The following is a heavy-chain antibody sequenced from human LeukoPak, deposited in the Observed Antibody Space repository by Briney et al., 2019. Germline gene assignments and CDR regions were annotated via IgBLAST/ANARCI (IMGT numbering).Heavy chain of an antibody. J-gene: IGHJ4*02. Sequence: PSETLSLTCAVYGGSLSGYYWSWIRQSPGKGLEWIGEINDSGSTNYNPSLKSRVTISVDTSKNQFSLKLTSVTAADTAVYYCARVSEDSSGWWGFDYWGQGTLVTVSS. D-gene: IGHD6-19*01. CDR2: INDSGST. CDR1: GGSLSGYY. V-gene: IGHV4-34*01. CDR3: ARVSEDSSGWWGFDY.